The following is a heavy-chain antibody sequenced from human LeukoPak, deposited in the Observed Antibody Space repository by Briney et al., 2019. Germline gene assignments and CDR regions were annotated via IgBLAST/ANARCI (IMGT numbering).Heavy chain of an antibody. CDR2: INPNSGGT. J-gene: IGHJ4*02. V-gene: IGHV1-2*02. CDR3: ARGAAGYPDY. CDR1: GYTFTDYY. D-gene: IGHD3-9*01. Sequence: ASVKVSCKASGYTFTDYYMHWVRQAPGQGLEWMGWINPNSGGTNYAQKFQGRVTITTDEPTSTAYMELSSLRSEDTAVYYCARGAAGYPDYWGQGTLVTVSS.